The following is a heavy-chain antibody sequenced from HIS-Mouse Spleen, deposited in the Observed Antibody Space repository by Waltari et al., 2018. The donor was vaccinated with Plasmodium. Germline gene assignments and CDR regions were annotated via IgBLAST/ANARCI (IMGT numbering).Heavy chain of an antibody. CDR1: GLALRSYW. V-gene: IGHV3-7*01. CDR3: ASSWYWYFDL. CDR2: INQDGSEK. D-gene: IGHD6-13*01. Sequence: EVQLVESGGGLVQPGGYLGLSCAASGLALRSYWMSWVRQAPGKGLEWLANINQDGSEKYYVDSVKGRFTISRDNAKNSLYLQMNSLRAEDTAVYYCASSWYWYFDLWGRGTLVTVSS. J-gene: IGHJ2*01.